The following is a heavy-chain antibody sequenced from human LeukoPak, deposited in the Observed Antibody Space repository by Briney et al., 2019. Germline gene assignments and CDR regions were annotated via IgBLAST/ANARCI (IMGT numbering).Heavy chain of an antibody. J-gene: IGHJ3*02. CDR2: INPNSGGT. D-gene: IGHD3-3*01. Sequence: ASVKVSCKASGYTFTSYYMHWVRQAPGQGLEWMGWINPNSGGTNYAQKFQGRVTMTRDTSISTAYMELSRLRSDDTAVYYCARDSTYYDFWSGLPGYDAFDIWGQGTMVTVSS. V-gene: IGHV1-2*02. CDR1: GYTFTSYY. CDR3: ARDSTYYDFWSGLPGYDAFDI.